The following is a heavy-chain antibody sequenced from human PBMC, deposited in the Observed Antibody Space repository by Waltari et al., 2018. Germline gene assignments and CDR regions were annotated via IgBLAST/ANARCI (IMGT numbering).Heavy chain of an antibody. CDR2: NNHNSGST. D-gene: IGHD4-17*01. CDR3: ASNYGDYGAFDY. CDR1: GYTFPGYY. V-gene: IGHV1-2*06. Sequence: QVQLVQSGAEVKKPGASVKVSCKASGYTFPGYYMHWVRQAPGQGLEWMGRNNHNSGSTNDAQKLQGRVTMTRETTSSAAYMELSRRRSDDTAVYYWASNYGDYGAFDYWGQGTLVTVSS. J-gene: IGHJ4*02.